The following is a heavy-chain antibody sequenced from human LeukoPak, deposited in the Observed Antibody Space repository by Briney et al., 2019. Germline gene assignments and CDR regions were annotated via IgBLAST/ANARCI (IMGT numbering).Heavy chain of an antibody. V-gene: IGHV3-74*01. Sequence: PGGSLRLSCAASGFTFGNKFMHWVRQAPGKGLVWVSRMITDGSSPIYADSVKGRFTISRDNARNTLYLQMNSLRAEDTAIYYCTSPISSHYWGQGTLVTVSS. CDR1: GFTFGNKF. CDR3: TSPISSHY. CDR2: MITDGSSP. J-gene: IGHJ4*02.